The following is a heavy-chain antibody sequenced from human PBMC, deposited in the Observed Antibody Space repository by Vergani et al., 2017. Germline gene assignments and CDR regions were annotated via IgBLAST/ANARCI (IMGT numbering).Heavy chain of an antibody. CDR1: GYSFTSYG. CDR3: ARVSSSGPIDY. D-gene: IGHD6-6*01. J-gene: IGHJ4*02. V-gene: IGHV1-18*04. CDR2: ISAYNGNT. Sequence: QVQLVQSGAEVKKPGASVKVSCKASGYSFTSYGFNWVRQAPGQGLEWMGWISAYNGNTIYAQQFQGRVTMTTDTSTSTAYMELRSLRSDDTAVYYCARVSSSGPIDYWGQGTLVTVSS.